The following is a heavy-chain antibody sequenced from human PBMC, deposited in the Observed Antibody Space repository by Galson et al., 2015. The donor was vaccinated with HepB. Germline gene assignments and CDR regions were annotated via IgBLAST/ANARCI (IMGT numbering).Heavy chain of an antibody. J-gene: IGHJ6*02. CDR1: GFPFSSYW. D-gene: IGHD5-12*01. CDR3: LSVATVPPFYGMDV. CDR2: INSDGRST. V-gene: IGHV3-74*01. Sequence: SLRLSCAPSGFPFSSYWRHWVRQVPGKGLVWVSRINSDGRSTNYADSVKGRFTISRDNANNMLYLQMNSLRAEDTAVYYCLSVATVPPFYGMDVWGQGTTVTVSS.